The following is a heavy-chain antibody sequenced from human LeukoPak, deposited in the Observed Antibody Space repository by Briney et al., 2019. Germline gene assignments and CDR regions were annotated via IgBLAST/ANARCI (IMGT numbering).Heavy chain of an antibody. Sequence: GGSLRLFCAASGYTFSSYGMSWVRQAPGKGLEWVSAISGSGGSTYYADSVKGRFTISRDNSKNTLYLQMNSLRAEDTAVYYCANSVGATYFDYWGQGTLVTVSS. V-gene: IGHV3-23*01. CDR2: ISGSGGST. CDR1: GYTFSSYG. J-gene: IGHJ4*02. D-gene: IGHD1-26*01. CDR3: ANSVGATYFDY.